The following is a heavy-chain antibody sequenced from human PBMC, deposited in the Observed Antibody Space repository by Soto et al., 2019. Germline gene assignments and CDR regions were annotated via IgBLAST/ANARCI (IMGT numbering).Heavy chain of an antibody. J-gene: IGHJ6*02. CDR3: AREEQWLLHYGMDV. V-gene: IGHV1-18*01. CDR1: GYTFTSYG. D-gene: IGHD6-19*01. CDR2: ISAYNGNT. Sequence: ASVKVSCKASGYTFTSYGISWVRQAPGQGLEWMGWISAYNGNTNYAQKLQGRVTMTTDTSTSTAYMELRSLRSDDTAVYYCAREEQWLLHYGMDVWGQGTTVTVSS.